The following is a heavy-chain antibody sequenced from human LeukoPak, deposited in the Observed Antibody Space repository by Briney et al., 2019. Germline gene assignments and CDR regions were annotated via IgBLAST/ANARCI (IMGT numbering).Heavy chain of an antibody. V-gene: IGHV4-59*01. CDR2: ISYSGSA. J-gene: IGHJ5*02. Sequence: PSETLSLTCTVSGGSISSYYWSWIRQPPGKGLEWIGYISYSGSANYNPSLKSRVTISLDTSKNQFSLKLTSVTTADTAVFYCARTHSSSLIWFDPWGQGTLVIVSS. CDR3: ARTHSSSLIWFDP. D-gene: IGHD6-13*01. CDR1: GGSISSYY.